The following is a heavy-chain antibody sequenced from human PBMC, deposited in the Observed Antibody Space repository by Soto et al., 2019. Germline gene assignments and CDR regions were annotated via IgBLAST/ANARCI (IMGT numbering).Heavy chain of an antibody. CDR3: AKDRGAAMVRYYFDY. D-gene: IGHD3-10*01. CDR1: GFTFSSYA. Sequence: QPXASLRLSCAASGFTFSSYAMSWVRQAPGKGLEWVSAISGSGGSTYSADSVKGRFTISRDNSKNTLYLQMNSLRADDTAVYYCAKDRGAAMVRYYFDYWGQGTLVTVSS. CDR2: ISGSGGST. V-gene: IGHV3-23*01. J-gene: IGHJ4*02.